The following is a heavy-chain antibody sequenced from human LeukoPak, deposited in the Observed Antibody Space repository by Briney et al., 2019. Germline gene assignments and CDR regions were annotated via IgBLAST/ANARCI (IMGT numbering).Heavy chain of an antibody. D-gene: IGHD3-10*01. CDR3: ARGTIRGVAYNWFDP. V-gene: IGHV3-64*01. CDR1: GFTFSSYA. CDR2: ISSSGGST. J-gene: IGHJ5*02. Sequence: PGGSLRLSCAASGFTFSSYAMHWVRQAPGKGLEYAAAISSSGGSTYYANSVKGRFTISRDNSKNTLYLQMGSLRAEDMAVYYCARGTIRGVAYNWFDPWGQGTLVTVSS.